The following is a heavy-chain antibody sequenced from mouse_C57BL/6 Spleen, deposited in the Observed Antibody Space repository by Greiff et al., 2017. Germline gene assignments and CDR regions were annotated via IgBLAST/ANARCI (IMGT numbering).Heavy chain of an antibody. CDR1: GYTFTSYG. V-gene: IGHV1-81*01. J-gene: IGHJ2*01. D-gene: IGHD1-1*01. Sequence: QVQLQQSGAELARPGASVKLSCKASGYTFTSYGISWVKQRTGQGLEWIGEIYPRSGNTYYNEKFKGKATLTADKSSSTAYMELRSLTSEDSAVYFCARSGYYGSSYEGNYFDYWGQGTTLTVSS. CDR3: ARSGYYGSSYEGNYFDY. CDR2: IYPRSGNT.